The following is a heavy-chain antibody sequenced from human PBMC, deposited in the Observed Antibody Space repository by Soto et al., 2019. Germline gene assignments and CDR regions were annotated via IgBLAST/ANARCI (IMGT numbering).Heavy chain of an antibody. D-gene: IGHD1-26*01. CDR3: ARDGKGGHDAFDI. V-gene: IGHV4-31*03. Sequence: SETLSLTCTVSGGSISSGGYYWSWIRQHPGKGLEWIGYIYYSGSTYYNPSLKSRVTISVDTPKNQFSLKLSSVTAADTAVYYCARDGKGGHDAFDIWGQGTMVTVSS. J-gene: IGHJ3*02. CDR2: IYYSGST. CDR1: GGSISSGGYY.